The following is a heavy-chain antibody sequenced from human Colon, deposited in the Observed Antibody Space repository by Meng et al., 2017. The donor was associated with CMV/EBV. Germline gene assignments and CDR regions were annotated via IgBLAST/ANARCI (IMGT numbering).Heavy chain of an antibody. CDR2: IYHSGTT. V-gene: IGHV4-59*12. D-gene: IGHD5-24*01. CDR3: ARDGREGYNYYYFDN. J-gene: IGHJ4*02. CDR1: GGSITSSF. Sequence: SETLSLTCTVSGGSITSSFWSWIRQPPGKGLEWIGYIYHSGTTNYNPSLKSRVTMSLDTSKNQFSLDLNSVTAADTAVYYCARDGREGYNYYYFDNWGQGMLVTVSS.